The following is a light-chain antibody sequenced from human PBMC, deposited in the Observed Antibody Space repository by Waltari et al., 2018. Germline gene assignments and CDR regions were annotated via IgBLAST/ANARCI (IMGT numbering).Light chain of an antibody. V-gene: IGLV1-44*01. CDR3: AAWDASLNGWV. J-gene: IGLJ3*02. CDR1: RSNLGSNS. CDR2: SNN. Sequence: QSVLTQPPSASATPGQRLAISCSGPRSNLGSNSVHWYQQLPGTAPKLLTHSNNQRPSGVPDRFSGSKSGTSASLAISGLQSEDEAHYYCAAWDASLNGWVFGGGTKLTVL.